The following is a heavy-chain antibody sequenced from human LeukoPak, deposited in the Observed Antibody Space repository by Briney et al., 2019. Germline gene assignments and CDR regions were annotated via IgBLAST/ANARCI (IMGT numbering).Heavy chain of an antibody. J-gene: IGHJ4*02. V-gene: IGHV1-69*05. Sequence: ASVKVSCKASGGTFSSYAISWVRQAPGQGLEWMGGIIPIFGTANYAQKFQGRVTITMDESTSTAYMELSSLRSEDTAVYYCALTLSGYCSSTSCYQFDYWGQGTLVTVSS. D-gene: IGHD2-2*01. CDR2: IIPIFGTA. CDR3: ALTLSGYCSSTSCYQFDY. CDR1: GGTFSSYA.